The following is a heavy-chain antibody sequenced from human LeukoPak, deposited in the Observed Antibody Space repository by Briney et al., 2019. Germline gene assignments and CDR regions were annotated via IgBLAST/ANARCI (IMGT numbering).Heavy chain of an antibody. CDR1: GFTFNRNA. CDR2: IGGSGDKT. Sequence: TGGSLRLSCAASGFTFNRNAISWVRQAPGKGLEWVSTIGGSGDKTCYVDSVKGRFTISRDNSKNMVHLQMNSLTGEDTALYYCVRRGDASSGWGDHDFWGQGALVTVSS. D-gene: IGHD6-19*01. CDR3: VRRGDASSGWGDHDF. J-gene: IGHJ4*02. V-gene: IGHV3-23*01.